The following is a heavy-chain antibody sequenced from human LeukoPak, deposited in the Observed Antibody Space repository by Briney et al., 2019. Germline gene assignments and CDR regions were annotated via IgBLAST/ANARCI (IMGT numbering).Heavy chain of an antibody. V-gene: IGHV4-61*02. CDR1: GGSISSGSYY. Sequence: SQTLSLTCAVSGGSISSGSYYWTWIRQPAGKGLEWIGRIYTSGSTNYNPSLKSRVTISLDTSKNQFSLRLSSVTAADTAVYYCARGPGYYGSGSYPSVYWGQGTLVTVSS. D-gene: IGHD3-10*01. J-gene: IGHJ4*02. CDR2: IYTSGST. CDR3: ARGPGYYGSGSYPSVY.